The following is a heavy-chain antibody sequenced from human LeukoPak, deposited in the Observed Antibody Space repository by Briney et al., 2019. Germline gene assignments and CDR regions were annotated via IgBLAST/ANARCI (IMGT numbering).Heavy chain of an antibody. CDR3: ARAKYHYDGSGYSLFDY. CDR1: GXSVSSSSAA. D-gene: IGHD3-22*01. V-gene: IGHV6-1*01. CDR2: TYYRSKWFN. Sequence: SQTLSLTCAISGXSVSSSSAAWNSIRQSPSRGLEWLGRTYYRSKWFNNYVSSVQSRITINPDTSKNQFSLQMKSVTPEDTAVYYCARAKYHYDGSGYSLFDYWGQGTLVTVSS. J-gene: IGHJ4*02.